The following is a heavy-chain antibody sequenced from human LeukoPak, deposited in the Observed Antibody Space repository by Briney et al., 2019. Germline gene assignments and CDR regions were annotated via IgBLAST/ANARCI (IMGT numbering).Heavy chain of an antibody. D-gene: IGHD2-21*02. Sequence: GGSLRLSCAASGFTVSTNYMNWVRQAPGKGLECVALISYDGINKYYADSVRGRFTISRDNSRNTLYLQMDSLGTDDTAMYYCAKDWARGDSYYVDYWGQGTQVTVSS. CDR3: AKDWARGDSYYVDY. CDR1: GFTVSTNY. J-gene: IGHJ4*02. V-gene: IGHV3-30*18. CDR2: ISYDGINK.